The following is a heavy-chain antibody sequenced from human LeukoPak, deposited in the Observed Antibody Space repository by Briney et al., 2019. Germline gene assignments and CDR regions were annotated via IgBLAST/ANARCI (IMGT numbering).Heavy chain of an antibody. J-gene: IGHJ6*02. Sequence: PGGSLRLSCAASGFTFSSYSMNWVRQAPGKGLEWVSYISSSSSTIYYADSVQGRFTISRDNAKNSLYLQMNSLRDEDTAVYYCVKRANFDFLGGYFGEDEDYYGMDVWGPGPLVTVSS. CDR2: ISSSSSTI. D-gene: IGHD3-3*01. CDR1: GFTFSSYS. CDR3: VKRANFDFLGGYFGEDEDYYGMDV. V-gene: IGHV3-48*02.